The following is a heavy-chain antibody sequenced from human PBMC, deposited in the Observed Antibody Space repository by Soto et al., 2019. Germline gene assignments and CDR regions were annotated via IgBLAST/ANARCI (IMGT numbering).Heavy chain of an antibody. D-gene: IGHD4-17*01. CDR2: IKQDGSEK. CDR1: GFTFSSYW. J-gene: IGHJ6*02. V-gene: IGHV3-7*05. Sequence: EVQLVESGGGLVQPGGSLRLSCAASGFTFSSYWMSWVRQAPGKGLEWVANIKQDGSEKYYVDSVKGRFTISRDNAKNSLYLQMNSLRAEDTAVYYCARAGGTVTTGNYYYYGMDVWGQGTTVTVS. CDR3: ARAGGTVTTGNYYYYGMDV.